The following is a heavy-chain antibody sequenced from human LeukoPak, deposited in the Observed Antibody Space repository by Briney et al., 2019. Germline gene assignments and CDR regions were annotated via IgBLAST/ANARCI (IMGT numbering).Heavy chain of an antibody. CDR2: IYTSGST. CDR3: ARGAFVAAAGRGGFDY. CDR1: GGSISSYY. Sequence: SETLSLTCTVSGGSISSYYWSWIRHPAGKGLEWIGRIYTSGSTNYNPSLKSRVTMSVDTSKNQFSLKLSSVTAADTAVYYCARGAFVAAAGRGGFDYWGQGTLVTVSS. V-gene: IGHV4-4*07. J-gene: IGHJ4*02. D-gene: IGHD6-13*01.